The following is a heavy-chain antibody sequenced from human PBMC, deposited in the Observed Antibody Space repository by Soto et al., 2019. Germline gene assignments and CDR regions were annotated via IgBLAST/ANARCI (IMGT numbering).Heavy chain of an antibody. D-gene: IGHD3-10*01. J-gene: IGHJ4*02. V-gene: IGHV3-23*01. CDR1: GFTFSSYA. CDR3: ANAPPWAGSGTQWY. CDR2: ISGSGGST. Sequence: GGSLRLSCAASGFTFSSYAMSWVRQAPGKGLEWVSTISGSGGSTYYADSVKGRFTISRDNSKNTLYLQMNSLRAEDTAIYYCANAPPWAGSGTQWYWGQGTLVTVSS.